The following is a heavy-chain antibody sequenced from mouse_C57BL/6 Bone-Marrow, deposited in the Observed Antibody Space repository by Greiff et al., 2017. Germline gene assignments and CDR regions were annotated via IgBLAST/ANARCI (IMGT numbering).Heavy chain of an antibody. J-gene: IGHJ3*01. CDR3: ARHGSDGYFP. CDR2: ISSGGSYT. V-gene: IGHV5-6*01. Sequence: EVHLVESGGDLVKPGGSLKLSCAASGFTFSSYGMSWVRQTPDTRLEWVATISSGGSYTYYPDSVKGRFTISRDNAKNTLYLQMSSLKSEDTAMYYCARHGSDGYFPWGQGTLVTVSA. D-gene: IGHD2-3*01. CDR1: GFTFSSYG.